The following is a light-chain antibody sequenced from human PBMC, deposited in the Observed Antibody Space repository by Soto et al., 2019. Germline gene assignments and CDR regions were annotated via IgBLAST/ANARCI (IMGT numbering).Light chain of an antibody. CDR1: QSVSSN. CDR3: QQYNNWPSWT. Sequence: EIVMTQSPAILSVSPGERATLSCRASQSVSSNLAWFQQKPGQAPRVLIYGASTRAAGVPARFSGSGSGTEFTLTISSLQSEDFAVYFCQQYNNWPSWTFGQGTKVEI. CDR2: GAS. J-gene: IGKJ1*01. V-gene: IGKV3-15*01.